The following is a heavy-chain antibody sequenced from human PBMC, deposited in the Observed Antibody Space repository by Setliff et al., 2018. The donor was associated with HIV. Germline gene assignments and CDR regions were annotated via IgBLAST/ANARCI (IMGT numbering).Heavy chain of an antibody. V-gene: IGHV1-69*10. CDR2: IISILGIT. J-gene: IGHJ3*01. CDR1: GGSSSTHA. CDR3: AGPRGDEAFDV. Sequence: SVKVSCKASGGSSSTHAMNWVRQAPGQGLEWMGQIISILGITNYAQKFQGRVTLTADESTSTINMELRSLTSDDTAVYYCAGPRGDEAFDVWGQGTMVTVSS.